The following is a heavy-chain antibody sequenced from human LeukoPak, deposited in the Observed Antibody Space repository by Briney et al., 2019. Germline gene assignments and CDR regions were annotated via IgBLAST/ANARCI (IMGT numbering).Heavy chain of an antibody. CDR3: ARDSGYSSPGAFDI. CDR1: GGSISSYY. V-gene: IGHV4-59*01. J-gene: IGHJ3*02. D-gene: IGHD5-18*01. CDR2: IYYSGST. Sequence: SETLSLTCTVSGGSISSYYWRWIPQPPGEGLEWVGYIYYSGSTNYNPSLKSRVTISVDTSKNQFSLKLSSVTAADTAVYYCARDSGYSSPGAFDIWGQATMVTVSS.